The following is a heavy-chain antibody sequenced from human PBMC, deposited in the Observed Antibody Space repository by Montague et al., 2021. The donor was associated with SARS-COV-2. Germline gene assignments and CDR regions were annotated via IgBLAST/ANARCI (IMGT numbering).Heavy chain of an antibody. Sequence: PALVKPTQTLTLTCTFSGFSLSTSGMCVSWIRQPPGKALEWLARIDWDDDNYYSTSLPTRLTISKDTSNNKVVLKLTNLDPVDTATYYCARMANCLALAGFFEYWGQGTHVTVSS. V-gene: IGHV2-70*11. D-gene: IGHD6-19*01. CDR1: GFSLSTSGMC. J-gene: IGHJ4*02. CDR3: ARMANCLALAGFFEY. CDR2: IDWDDDN.